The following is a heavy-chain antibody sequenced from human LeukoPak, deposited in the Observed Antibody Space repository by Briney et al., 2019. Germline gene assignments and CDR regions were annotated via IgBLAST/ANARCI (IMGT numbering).Heavy chain of an antibody. J-gene: IGHJ6*04. CDR2: IYYSGST. Sequence: SQTLSLTCTVSGGSTSSGDYYWSWIRQPPGKGLEWIGYIYYSGSTYYNPSLKSRVTISVDTSKNQFSLKLSSVTAADTAVYYCARAYLLDYYYYYGMDVWGKGTTVTVSS. CDR1: GGSTSSGDYY. V-gene: IGHV4-30-4*01. CDR3: ARAYLLDYYYYYGMDV.